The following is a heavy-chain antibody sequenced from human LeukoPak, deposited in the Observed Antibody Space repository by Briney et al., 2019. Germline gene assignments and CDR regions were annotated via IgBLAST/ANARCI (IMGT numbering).Heavy chain of an antibody. V-gene: IGHV4-59*01. J-gene: IGHJ5*02. CDR1: GGSISSYY. D-gene: IGHD5-24*01. Sequence: SETLSLTCTVSGGSISSYYWSWIRQPPGKGLEWIGYIYYSGSTNYNPSLKSRVTISVDTSKNQFSLKLSSVTAADTAVYYCARGKEIWFDPWGQGTLDTVSS. CDR3: ARGKEIWFDP. CDR2: IYYSGST.